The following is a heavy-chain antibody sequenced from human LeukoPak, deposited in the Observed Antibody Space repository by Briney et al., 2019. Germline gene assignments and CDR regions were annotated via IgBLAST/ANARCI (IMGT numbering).Heavy chain of an antibody. V-gene: IGHV1-24*01. Sequence: ASVKVSCKVSGYALTEISMHWVRQAPGKGLEWMGGFDPEDGETIYAQKFQGRVTMTEDTSTDTAYMELSSLRSEDTAVYYCATVAYYYDSSGYPYFDYWGQGTLVTVSS. J-gene: IGHJ4*02. CDR3: ATVAYYYDSSGYPYFDY. CDR1: GYALTEIS. D-gene: IGHD3-22*01. CDR2: FDPEDGET.